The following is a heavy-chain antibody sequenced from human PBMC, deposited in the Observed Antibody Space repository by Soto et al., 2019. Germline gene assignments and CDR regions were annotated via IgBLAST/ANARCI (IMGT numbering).Heavy chain of an antibody. Sequence: QVQLQQWGAGLVKPSETLSLSCAVYGQSFSGHSWAWIRQPPGKVLEWIGEISESGSTYYNPSLKSRVTISTDTSKNQFSLKLKSVTAADTAAYFCARGSGIVALPGELEDVNYDFWGQGTLVNVSS. J-gene: IGHJ4*02. CDR1: GQSFSGHS. V-gene: IGHV4-34*01. CDR3: ARGSGIVALPGELEDVNYDF. D-gene: IGHD1-1*01. CDR2: ISESGST.